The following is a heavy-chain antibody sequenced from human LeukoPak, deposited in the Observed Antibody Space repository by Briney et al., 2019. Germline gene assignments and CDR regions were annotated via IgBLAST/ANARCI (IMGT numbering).Heavy chain of an antibody. V-gene: IGHV3-7*05. J-gene: IGHJ4*02. CDR2: IKQDESQK. CDR1: GFTFSSYW. Sequence: GGSLRLSCAASGFTFSSYWMSWFRQAPGKGLEWVANIKQDESQKYYVDSVRGRFTISRDNAKSSLSLQMDSLRAEDTAVYYCARVKSDTAANDYWGQGTLVTVSS. D-gene: IGHD5-18*01. CDR3: ARVKSDTAANDY.